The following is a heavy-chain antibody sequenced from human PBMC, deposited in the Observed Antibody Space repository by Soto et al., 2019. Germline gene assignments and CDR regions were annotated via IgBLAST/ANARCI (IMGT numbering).Heavy chain of an antibody. D-gene: IGHD3-16*01. CDR1: GYSFTSYW. V-gene: IGHV5-51*03. CDR2: IYPGDSDT. J-gene: IGHJ3*02. Sequence: PGESLKISCKGSGYSFTSYWIAWVRQMPGKGLEWMGIIYPGDSDTRYSPSFQGQVTISADKSISTAYLQWSSLKASDTDMYYCARRSVLWLDAFDIWGQGTMVTVSS. CDR3: ARRSVLWLDAFDI.